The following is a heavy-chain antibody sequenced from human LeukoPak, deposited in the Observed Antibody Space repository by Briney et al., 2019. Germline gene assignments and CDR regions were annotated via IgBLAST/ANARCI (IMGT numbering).Heavy chain of an antibody. Sequence: HTGGSLRLSFAASGFTFSSYAISWVRQAPGKGLEWVSAIIGTGGSTYYADSVKRRFTISRDNSKNTLDLNMKRLRAADTAAAYYAKSLDSAPPPEYPFDYWGQGTLVTVSS. V-gene: IGHV3-23*01. CDR3: AKSLDSAPPPEYPFDY. D-gene: IGHD6-6*01. CDR2: IIGTGGST. CDR1: GFTFSSYA. J-gene: IGHJ4*02.